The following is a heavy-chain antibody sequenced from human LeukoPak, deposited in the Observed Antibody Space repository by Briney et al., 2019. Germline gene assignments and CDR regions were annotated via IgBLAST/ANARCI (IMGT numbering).Heavy chain of an antibody. J-gene: IGHJ3*02. CDR3: ARHKGGDNHPLDI. CDR1: GGSISTYY. V-gene: IGHV4-59*08. CDR2: IYNSVNT. Sequence: SETLYLTSTVSGGSISTYYWSWIRQPPEKGLEWIAYIYNSVNTNYNPSLRSRVTISVDTSKNQFSLKLSSVAAADTAVYYCARHKGGDNHPLDIWGQGTMVTVSS. D-gene: IGHD2-21*01.